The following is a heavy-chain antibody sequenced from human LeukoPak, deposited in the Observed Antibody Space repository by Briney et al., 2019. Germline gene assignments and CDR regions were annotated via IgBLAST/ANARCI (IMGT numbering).Heavy chain of an antibody. CDR2: ISGSGGSA. D-gene: IGHD1-26*01. V-gene: IGHV3-23*01. CDR1: GFTLSSYA. CDR3: AREVVGATENAFDI. Sequence: GGSLRLSCAASGFTLSSYAMSWVRQAPGKGLEWVSAISGSGGSAYYADSVKGRFTISRDNSKNTLYLQMNSLRAEDTAVYYCAREVVGATENAFDIWGQGTMVTVSS. J-gene: IGHJ3*02.